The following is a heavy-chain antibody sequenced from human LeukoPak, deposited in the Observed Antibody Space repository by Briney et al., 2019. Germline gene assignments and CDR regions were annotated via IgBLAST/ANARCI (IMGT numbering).Heavy chain of an antibody. CDR1: GGSFSGYY. J-gene: IGHJ6*02. Sequence: HSETLSLTCAVYGGSFSGYYWSWIRQPPGKGLEWIGEINHSGSTNYNPSLKSRVTISVDTSKNQFSLKLSSVTAADTAVYYCARDRIGYYDTYYYYGMDVWGQGTTVTVSS. CDR2: INHSGST. CDR3: ARDRIGYYDTYYYYGMDV. D-gene: IGHD3-22*01. V-gene: IGHV4-34*01.